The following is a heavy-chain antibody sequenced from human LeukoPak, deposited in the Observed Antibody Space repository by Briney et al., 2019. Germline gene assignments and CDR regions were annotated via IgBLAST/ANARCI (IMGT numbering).Heavy chain of an antibody. CDR2: IIPIFGTA. D-gene: IGHD2-2*02. J-gene: IGHJ6*03. Sequence: ASVKVSCKASGGTFSSYAISWVRQAPGQGLEWMGGIIPIFGTANYAQKFQGRVTITTDESTSTAYMELSSLRSEDTAVYYCASTDIVVVPAAIAPYYMDVWGKGTTVTVSS. CDR3: ASTDIVVVPAAIAPYYMDV. CDR1: GGTFSSYA. V-gene: IGHV1-69*05.